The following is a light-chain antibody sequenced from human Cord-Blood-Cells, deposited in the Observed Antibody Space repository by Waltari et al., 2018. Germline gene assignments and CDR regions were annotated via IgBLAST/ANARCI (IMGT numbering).Light chain of an antibody. J-gene: IGKJ3*01. Sequence: DIQMTQSPSYLSASVGDRVTITCRTSQSISSYLNWYQQKPGKAPKLLIYAASSLQSGVPSRFIGSVSGTDFTLTISSLQPEDFATYYCQQSYSTPFPFGPGTKVDIK. CDR3: QQSYSTPFP. CDR2: AAS. V-gene: IGKV1-39*01. CDR1: QSISSY.